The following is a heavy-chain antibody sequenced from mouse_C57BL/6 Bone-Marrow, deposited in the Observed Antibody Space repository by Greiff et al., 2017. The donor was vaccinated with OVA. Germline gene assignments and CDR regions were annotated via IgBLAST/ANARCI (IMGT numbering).Heavy chain of an antibody. D-gene: IGHD1-1*01. CDR2: IYPGSGST. J-gene: IGHJ3*01. CDR3: ASDYYGSSYEAY. CDR1: GYTFTSYW. V-gene: IGHV1-55*01. Sequence: QVHVKQPGAELVKPGASVKMSCKASGYTFTSYWITWVKQRPGQGLEWIGDIYPGSGSTNYNEKFKSKATLTVDTSSSTAYMQLSSLTSEDSAVYYCASDYYGSSYEAYWGQGTLVTVSA.